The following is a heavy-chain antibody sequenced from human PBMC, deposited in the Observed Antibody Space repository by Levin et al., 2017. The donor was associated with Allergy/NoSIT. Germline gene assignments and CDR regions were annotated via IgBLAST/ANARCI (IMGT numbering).Heavy chain of an antibody. CDR3: ARDLSVTRY. V-gene: IGHV3-7*01. CDR2: IKQDGSEK. J-gene: IGHJ4*02. Sequence: SCAASGFTFSSLWMSWIRQVPGKGLEWVANIKQDGSEKYYVDSVKGRFTISRDNAKNSLYLQMNSLSAEDTGVYYCARDLSVTRYWGQGTLVTVSS. CDR1: GFTFSSLW. D-gene: IGHD4-17*01.